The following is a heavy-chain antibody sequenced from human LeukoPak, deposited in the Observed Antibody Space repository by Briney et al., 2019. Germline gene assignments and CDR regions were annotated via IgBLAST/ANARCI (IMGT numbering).Heavy chain of an antibody. Sequence: SETLSLTCTVSGGSISSYYWSWIRQPAGKGLEWIGRIYTSGSTNYNPSLKSRVAMSVDTSKNQFSLKLSSVTAADTAVYYCASTHYGSGSYRFDYWGQGTLVTVSS. V-gene: IGHV4-4*07. CDR3: ASTHYGSGSYRFDY. CDR1: GGSISSYY. D-gene: IGHD3-10*01. CDR2: IYTSGST. J-gene: IGHJ4*02.